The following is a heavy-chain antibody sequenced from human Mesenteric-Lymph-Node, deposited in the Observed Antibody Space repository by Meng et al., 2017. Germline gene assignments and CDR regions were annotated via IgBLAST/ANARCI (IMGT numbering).Heavy chain of an antibody. J-gene: IGHJ4*02. CDR1: GGSFSGYY. D-gene: IGHD6-13*01. V-gene: IGHV4-34*01. CDR2: INHSGST. Sequence: SETLSLTFAVYGGSFSGYYWSWIRQPPGKGLEWIGEINHSGSTNYNPSLKSRVTISVDTSKNQFSLKLSSVTAADTAVYYCARVILSSWYPLYYFDYWGQGTLVTVSS. CDR3: ARVILSSWYPLYYFDY.